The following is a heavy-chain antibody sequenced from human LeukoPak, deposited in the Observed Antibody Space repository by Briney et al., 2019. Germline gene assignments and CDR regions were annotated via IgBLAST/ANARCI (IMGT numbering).Heavy chain of an antibody. CDR2: IYYNGNT. CDR3: ARHGLIITGWSHWFDP. Sequence: SETLSLTCTVSTGSISSDSYSWGWIRQPPGKGLEWIGTIYYNGNTYYSPSLKSRVTISVDTSKNQFSLKLSSMTAADTAVYYCARHGLIITGWSHWFDPWGQGTLVTASS. CDR1: TGSISSDSYS. J-gene: IGHJ5*02. V-gene: IGHV4-39*01. D-gene: IGHD3-10*01.